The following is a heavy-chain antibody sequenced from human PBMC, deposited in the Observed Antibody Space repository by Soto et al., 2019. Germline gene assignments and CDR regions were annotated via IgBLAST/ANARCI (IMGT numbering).Heavy chain of an antibody. D-gene: IGHD1-26*01. V-gene: IGHV3-49*05. CDR2: IRSKAYGGTT. CDR3: TRREGPVDCGGNSGW. CDR1: GFTFGDYA. J-gene: IGHJ4*02. Sequence: EVQLVESGGGLVKPGRSLRLSCTGSGFTFGDYAMSWFRQAPGKGLEWVAFIRSKAYGGTTEYAASVTGRCTISRDDSQSMGYLHMNCLKTENTALYYCTRREGPVDCGGNSGWWGQGTLVTVSA.